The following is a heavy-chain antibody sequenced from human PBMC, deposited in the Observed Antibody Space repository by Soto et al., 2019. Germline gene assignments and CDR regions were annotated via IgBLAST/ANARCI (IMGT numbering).Heavy chain of an antibody. V-gene: IGHV3-7*01. CDR2: IKQDGSEK. Sequence: EVQLVESGGGLVQPGGSLRLSCAASGFTFSSYWMSWVRQAPGKGLEWVANIKQDGSEKYYVDSVKGRFTISRDNAKNSLYLQMNSLRAEDTAVYYCARDRVAAIYYYYGMDVWGQGTTVTVSS. D-gene: IGHD2-15*01. CDR1: GFTFSSYW. CDR3: ARDRVAAIYYYYGMDV. J-gene: IGHJ6*02.